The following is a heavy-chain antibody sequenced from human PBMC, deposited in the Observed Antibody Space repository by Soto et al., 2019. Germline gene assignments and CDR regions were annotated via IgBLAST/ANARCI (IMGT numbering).Heavy chain of an antibody. CDR1: GFTFSDYY. CDR2: ISSSGSTI. J-gene: IGHJ4*02. V-gene: IGHV3-11*01. Sequence: PGGSLRLSCAASGFTFSDYYMSWIRQATGKGLEWVSYISSSGSTIYYADSVKGRFTISRDNAKNSLYLQMNSLRAEDTAVYYCARGRRYYDILTGYSPTDFDYWGQGTLVTVSS. CDR3: ARGRRYYDILTGYSPTDFDY. D-gene: IGHD3-9*01.